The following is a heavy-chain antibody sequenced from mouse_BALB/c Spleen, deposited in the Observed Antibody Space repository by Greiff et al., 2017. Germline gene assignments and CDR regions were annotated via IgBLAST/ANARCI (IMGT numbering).Heavy chain of an antibody. CDR1: GFTFSSYT. V-gene: IGHV5-12-2*01. CDR2: ISNGGGST. D-gene: IGHD2-4*01. CDR3: ARRVIYYDYDAGYFDY. Sequence: EVKLMESGGGLVQPGGSLKLSCAASGFTFSSYTMSWVRQTPEKRLEWVAYISNGGGSTYYPDTVKGRFTISRDNAKNTLYLQMSSLKSEDTAMYYCARRVIYYDYDAGYFDYWGQGTTLTVSS. J-gene: IGHJ2*01.